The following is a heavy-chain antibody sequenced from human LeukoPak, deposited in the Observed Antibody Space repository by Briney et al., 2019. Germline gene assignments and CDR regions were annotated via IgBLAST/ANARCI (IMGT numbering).Heavy chain of an antibody. CDR3: ASTVVAATRGFDY. Sequence: ASVKVSCKASGGTFSSHAISWVRQAPGQGLEWMGRIIPIFGTANYAQKFQGRVTITTDESTSTAYMELSSLRSEDTAVYYCASTVVAATRGFDYWGQGTLVTVSS. V-gene: IGHV1-69*05. CDR2: IIPIFGTA. J-gene: IGHJ4*02. D-gene: IGHD2-15*01. CDR1: GGTFSSHA.